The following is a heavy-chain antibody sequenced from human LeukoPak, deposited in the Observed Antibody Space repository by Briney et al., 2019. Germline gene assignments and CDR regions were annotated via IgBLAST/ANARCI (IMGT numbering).Heavy chain of an antibody. J-gene: IGHJ4*02. CDR1: GFTFSSYG. CDR2: ISYDGSDK. D-gene: IGHD2-15*01. V-gene: IGHV3-30*18. CDR3: AKGAVYCTGTGCYFFGY. Sequence: GRSLRLSCAASGFTFSSYGMHWVRQAPGKGLEWVAVISYDGSDKYCADSVKGRFTISRDNSKNTLYLQMNSLRTEDTAVYHCAKGAVYCTGTGCYFFGYWGQGTLVTVSS.